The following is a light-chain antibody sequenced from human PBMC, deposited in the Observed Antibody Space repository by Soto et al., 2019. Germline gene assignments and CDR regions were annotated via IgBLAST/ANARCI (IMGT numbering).Light chain of an antibody. J-gene: IGLJ1*01. V-gene: IGLV1-47*01. Sequence: QSVLTQPPSASGTPGQRVTISCSGRSSNIDSNYVYWYQQVPGTAPKLLIYRNNQRPSGVPDRFSASKSGTSASLAISGLRSDDEADYYCGAWDDNLNSYVFXTGTKVTVL. CDR2: RNN. CDR1: SSNIDSNY. CDR3: GAWDDNLNSYV.